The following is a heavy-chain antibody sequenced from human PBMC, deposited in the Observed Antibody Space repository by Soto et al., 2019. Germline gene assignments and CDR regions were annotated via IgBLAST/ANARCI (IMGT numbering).Heavy chain of an antibody. CDR3: ARAWSGYADSRSPYLDY. CDR2: ISSDGRNT. Sequence: PWGSRRLSDTAAGFTFNSCAIHWVRQAAGKGLEWVAVISSDGRNTYYADSVKGRFTISRDNSKNTLSLQMNSLRVEDTAVYYCARAWSGYADSRSPYLDYWGQGTLVTVSS. CDR1: GFTFNSCA. D-gene: IGHD4-17*01. V-gene: IGHV3-30*04. J-gene: IGHJ4*02.